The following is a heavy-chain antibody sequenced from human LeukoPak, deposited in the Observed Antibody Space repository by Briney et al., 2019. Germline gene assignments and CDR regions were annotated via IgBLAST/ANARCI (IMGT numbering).Heavy chain of an antibody. D-gene: IGHD2-15*01. V-gene: IGHV1-18*01. CDR3: ARDRRSYCSGANCDSGTDY. Sequence: ASVKVSCKTSGYTFTTYGVTWVRQAPRQGLEWMGWISAYNGDTHYAQKFQDRFTMTTDISTNTATMELRGLRSDDTAVYYCARDRRSYCSGANCDSGTDYWGQGTLVTVSS. CDR1: GYTFTTYG. CDR2: ISAYNGDT. J-gene: IGHJ4*02.